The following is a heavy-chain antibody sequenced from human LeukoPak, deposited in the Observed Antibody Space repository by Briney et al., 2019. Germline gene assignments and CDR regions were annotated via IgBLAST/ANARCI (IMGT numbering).Heavy chain of an antibody. J-gene: IGHJ4*02. CDR3: ATNRYGAFDY. CDR1: GGSISSYY. CDR2: IYYSGST. D-gene: IGHD5-18*01. V-gene: IGHV4-59*07. Sequence: PSDTLSLTCTVSGGSISSYYWSWIRQPPGKGLEWIGYIYYSGSTNYNPSLKSRVTISVDTSKNQFSLKLSSVTAADTAVYYCATNRYGAFDYWGQGTLVTVSS.